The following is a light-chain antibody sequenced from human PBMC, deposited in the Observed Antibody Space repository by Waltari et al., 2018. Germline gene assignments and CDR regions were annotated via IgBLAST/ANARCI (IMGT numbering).Light chain of an antibody. Sequence: DVVMTQSPLSLPVTLGQPASISCRSSQSLVSCDGNTYLIWFQQRPGQSPRRLIYQVSNRDSGVPDRFSGSGSGTDFTLKISTVEAEDVAIYYCMQGTHWPPTFGQGTKVEVK. J-gene: IGKJ1*01. CDR3: MQGTHWPPT. CDR2: QVS. CDR1: QSLVSCDGNTY. V-gene: IGKV2-30*01.